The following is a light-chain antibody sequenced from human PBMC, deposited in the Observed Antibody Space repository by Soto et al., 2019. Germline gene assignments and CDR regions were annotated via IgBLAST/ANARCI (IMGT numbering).Light chain of an antibody. CDR1: SSDVGGYNY. CDR3: SSYTSSRTQVV. J-gene: IGLJ2*01. V-gene: IGLV2-14*01. CDR2: EVS. Sequence: QSALTQPASVSGSPGQSITISCTGTSSDVGGYNYVSWYQQHPGKAPKLMIYEVSNRTSGVSNRFSGSKSGNTASLAISGLQAEDEADYYCSSYTSSRTQVVFGGGTKLTVL.